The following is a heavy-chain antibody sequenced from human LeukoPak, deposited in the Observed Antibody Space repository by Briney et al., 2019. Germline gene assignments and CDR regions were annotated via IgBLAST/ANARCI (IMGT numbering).Heavy chain of an antibody. J-gene: IGHJ3*02. D-gene: IGHD2-15*01. CDR1: GFIFSKYG. Sequence: PGGSLRLSCGASGFIFSKYGMHWVRQAPGKGLEWVAFINDKGVDKNYADSVKGRFTISRDNAKNSLYLQMNSLRAEDTAVYYCASGVVVVAPDTFDIWGQGTMVTVSS. V-gene: IGHV3-30*02. CDR3: ASGVVVVAPDTFDI. CDR2: INDKGVDK.